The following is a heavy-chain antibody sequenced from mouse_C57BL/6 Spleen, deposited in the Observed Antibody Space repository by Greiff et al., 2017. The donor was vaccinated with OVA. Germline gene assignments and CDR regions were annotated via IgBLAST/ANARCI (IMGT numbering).Heavy chain of an antibody. CDR1: GYTFTSYW. V-gene: IGHV1-69*01. Sequence: VKLQQPGAELVMPGASVKLSCKASGYTFTSYWMHWVKQRPGQGLEWIGEIDPSDSYTNYNQKFKGKSTLTVDKSSSTAYMQLSSLTSEDSAVYYCARWDGYYRLDYWGQGTTLTVSS. J-gene: IGHJ2*01. CDR2: IDPSDSYT. D-gene: IGHD2-3*01. CDR3: ARWDGYYRLDY.